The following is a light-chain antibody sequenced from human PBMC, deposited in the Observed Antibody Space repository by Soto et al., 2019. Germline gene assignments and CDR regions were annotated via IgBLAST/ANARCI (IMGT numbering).Light chain of an antibody. CDR3: QQSYSTTIT. J-gene: IGKJ5*01. V-gene: IGKV1-39*01. CDR2: AAS. CDR1: QRISSY. Sequence: DIQMNQSPSSLSASAGDRGTITCRASQRISSYLNWYQQKRGKAPKVXIYAASSLHSGVPSRFSGSGSGTDFTLTISSLQPEDFETYYCQQSYSTTITFGQGTRLEIK.